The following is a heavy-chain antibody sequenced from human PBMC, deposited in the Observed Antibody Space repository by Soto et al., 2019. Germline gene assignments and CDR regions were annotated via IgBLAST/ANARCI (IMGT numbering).Heavy chain of an antibody. CDR1: GYSFNSVHF. Sequence: PSETRSLTCVVSGYSFNSVHFWGWIRQPPGKGLQWSGSLSQNGGTYRNPSLRSRVTLSVDTSKNQFSLKLTSVTAADAAVYYCAAAKLPGARFYGMDVWGQGSTVTVSS. J-gene: IGHJ6*02. CDR3: AAAKLPGARFYGMDV. CDR2: LSQNGGT. D-gene: IGHD2-2*01. V-gene: IGHV4-38-2*01.